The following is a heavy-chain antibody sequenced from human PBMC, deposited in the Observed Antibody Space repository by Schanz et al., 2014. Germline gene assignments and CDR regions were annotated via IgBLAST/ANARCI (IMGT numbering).Heavy chain of an antibody. Sequence: QGQLVQSGPEVKEPGASVKVSCEASRYTFNTYGLNWVRQAPGQGLEWMGWISAYTNNTYYAQKVQGRVTMTTDTSTGTAYMELRSLRSDDTAVYYCARDRRRYCSTASCLHDNWFDPWGQGTLVTVSS. J-gene: IGHJ5*02. CDR2: ISAYTNNT. D-gene: IGHD2-2*01. CDR1: RYTFNTYG. V-gene: IGHV1-18*01. CDR3: ARDRRRYCSTASCLHDNWFDP.